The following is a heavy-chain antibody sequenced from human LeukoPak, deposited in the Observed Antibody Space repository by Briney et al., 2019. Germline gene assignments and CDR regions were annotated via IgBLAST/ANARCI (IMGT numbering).Heavy chain of an antibody. CDR1: GYTFTSYG. CDR3: ARDLADYGGNSPNYDY. D-gene: IGHD4-23*01. J-gene: IGHJ4*02. Sequence: VSVKVSCKASGYTFTSYGISWLRQAPGQGLEWMGWISAYNGNTNYAQKLQGRVTMTTDTSTSTAYMELRSLRSDDTAVYYCARDLADYGGNSPNYDYWGQGTLVTVSS. CDR2: ISAYNGNT. V-gene: IGHV1-18*01.